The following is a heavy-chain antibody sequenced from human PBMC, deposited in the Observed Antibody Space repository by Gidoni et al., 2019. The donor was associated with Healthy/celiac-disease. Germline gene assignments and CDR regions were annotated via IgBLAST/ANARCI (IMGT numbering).Heavy chain of an antibody. CDR3: ARDLAASGF. Sequence: QVQLQESGPGLVKPSETLSRTGTVTGGSISSYYWSWIRQPPGKGLAWIGYSYYSGSTNYHPSLKRRVTISVDTSKNQFSLKLSSVTAADTAVYYCARDLAASGFWGQGTLVTVSS. V-gene: IGHV4-59*01. CDR1: GGSISSYY. CDR2: SYYSGST. J-gene: IGHJ4*02. D-gene: IGHD6-13*01.